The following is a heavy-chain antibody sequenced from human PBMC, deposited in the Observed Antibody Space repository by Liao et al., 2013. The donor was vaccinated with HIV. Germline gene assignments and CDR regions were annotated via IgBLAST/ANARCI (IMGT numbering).Heavy chain of an antibody. J-gene: IGHJ6*03. V-gene: IGHV4-4*07. CDR1: GGSLSSYY. CDR2: IYATGST. CDR3: AREEFTSSYDSIDYYYYYMDV. Sequence: QVQLQESGPGLVEPSGTLSLTCNVSGGSLSSYYWSWIRQPAGKGLEWIGRIYATGSTHYNPSLKSRVNMSVDTSKNQFSLKLSSVTAADTAVYYCAREEFTSSYDSIDYYYYYMDVWGERDHGHRHL. D-gene: IGHD5-12*01.